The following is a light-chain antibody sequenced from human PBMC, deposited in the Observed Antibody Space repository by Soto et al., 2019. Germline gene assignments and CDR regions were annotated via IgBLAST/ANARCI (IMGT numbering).Light chain of an antibody. CDR2: EVT. CDR1: SSDVGGYDH. Sequence: QSALTQPPSASGSPGQSVTIPCTGTSSDVGGYDHVSWYQQHPGKAPKLMIYEVTKRPAGVPDRFSGSKSGNTASLTVSGLLAEDEADYFCSSDAGNYNYVFGTGTKVTVL. CDR3: SSDAGNYNYV. V-gene: IGLV2-8*01. J-gene: IGLJ1*01.